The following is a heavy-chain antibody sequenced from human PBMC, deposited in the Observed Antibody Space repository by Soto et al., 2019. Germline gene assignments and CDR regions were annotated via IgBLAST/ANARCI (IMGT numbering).Heavy chain of an antibody. J-gene: IGHJ5*02. V-gene: IGHV3-66*01. D-gene: IGHD6-13*01. CDR3: ARDNGGSSWYLRPGWFDP. Sequence: GGSLRLSCAASGFTVSSNYMSWVRQAPGKGLEWVSVIYSGGSTYYADSVKGRFTISRDNSKNTLYLQMNSLRAEDTAVYYCARDNGGSSWYLRPGWFDPWGQGTLVTVSS. CDR2: IYSGGST. CDR1: GFTVSSNY.